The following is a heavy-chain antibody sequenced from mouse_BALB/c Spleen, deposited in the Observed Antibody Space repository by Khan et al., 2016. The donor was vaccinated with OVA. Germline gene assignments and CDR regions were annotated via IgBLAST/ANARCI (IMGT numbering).Heavy chain of an antibody. V-gene: IGHV2-6-1*01. CDR2: IWSDGST. J-gene: IGHJ4*01. CDR1: GFSLTNYG. D-gene: IGHD2-10*01. Sequence: QVQLKESGPGLVAPSQSLSITCTISGFSLTNYGVHWVRQPPGKGLEWLVVIWSDGSTTKNSALKSRLTISKDNSKRQVFLKMHSLQTDDTGMYFCARQPYYHYNIMDYWGQGTSVTVSS. CDR3: ARQPYYHYNIMDY.